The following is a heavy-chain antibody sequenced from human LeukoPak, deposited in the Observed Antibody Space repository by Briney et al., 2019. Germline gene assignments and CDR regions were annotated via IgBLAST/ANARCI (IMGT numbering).Heavy chain of an antibody. V-gene: IGHV3-9*01. J-gene: IGHJ3*01. Sequence: GGSLRLSCAASGFTFDDHSMHWVRQAPGKGLEWVSGISWSSDIIGYADSVKGRFTISRDNAKNSLYLQMDSLRAEDTALYYCAKDTGRPTDAITMEDNAFDVWGQGTMVTVSS. D-gene: IGHD3-3*01. CDR1: GFTFDDHS. CDR2: ISWSSDII. CDR3: AKDTGRPTDAITMEDNAFDV.